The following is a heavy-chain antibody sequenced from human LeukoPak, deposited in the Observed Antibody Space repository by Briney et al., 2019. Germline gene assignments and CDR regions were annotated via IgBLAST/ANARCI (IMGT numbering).Heavy chain of an antibody. Sequence: PSETLSLTCTVSAGSISSRNHYWGWIRQPPGKGLEWIASIYVIGTNYSNPSLKSRVTIPVDTSKTLLSLKLSSVTAADTALYYCARQVGATTLIDSWGQGTLVTVSS. CDR1: AGSISSRNHY. CDR3: ARQVGATTLIDS. CDR2: IYVIGTN. V-gene: IGHV4-39*01. D-gene: IGHD1-26*01. J-gene: IGHJ4*02.